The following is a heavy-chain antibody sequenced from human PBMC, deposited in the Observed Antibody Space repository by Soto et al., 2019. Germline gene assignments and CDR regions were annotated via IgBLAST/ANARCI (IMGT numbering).Heavy chain of an antibody. Sequence: GASVKVSCKVSGYTLTELSMHWVRQAPGKGLEWMGGFDPEDGETIYAQKFQGRVTMAEDTSTDTAYMELSSLRSEDTAVYYCATFAPPRPYDILTGYSPEYYYYFGMHVWGQGTTVTVSS. V-gene: IGHV1-24*01. CDR3: ATFAPPRPYDILTGYSPEYYYYFGMHV. D-gene: IGHD3-9*01. CDR2: FDPEDGET. CDR1: GYTLTELS. J-gene: IGHJ6*02.